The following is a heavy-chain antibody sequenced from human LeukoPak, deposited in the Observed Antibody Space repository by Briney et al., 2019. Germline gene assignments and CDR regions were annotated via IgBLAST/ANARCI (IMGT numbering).Heavy chain of an antibody. V-gene: IGHV1-8*01. CDR2: MNPKSGST. CDR1: GYSFTSHD. CDR3: VRVDRGGTRLDP. Sequence: ASVKVSCKASGYSFTSHDINWVRQATGQGLEWMGWMNPKSGSTGYAQKFQGRVTMTRNAGISTAYMELSSLRSEDTAVYYCVRVDRGGTRLDPWGQGTLVTVSS. J-gene: IGHJ5*02. D-gene: IGHD1-1*01.